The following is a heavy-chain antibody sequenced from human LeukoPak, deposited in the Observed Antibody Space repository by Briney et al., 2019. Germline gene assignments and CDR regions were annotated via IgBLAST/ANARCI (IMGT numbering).Heavy chain of an antibody. CDR1: GFTFSNFW. V-gene: IGHV3-7*01. D-gene: IGHD4/OR15-4a*01. CDR2: IKYDGSEK. CDR3: ASDSDDYGDY. J-gene: IGHJ4*02. Sequence: GSLRLSCAASGFTFSNFWMSWVRQAPGKGLEWVANIKYDGSEKHYVDSVKGRFTISRDNAKNSLYLLMDSLRAEDTAVYYCASDSDDYGDYWGRGTLVTVSS.